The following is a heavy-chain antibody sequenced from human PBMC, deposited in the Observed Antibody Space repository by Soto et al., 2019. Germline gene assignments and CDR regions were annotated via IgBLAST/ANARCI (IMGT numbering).Heavy chain of an antibody. CDR3: ARGKLPYYFDY. J-gene: IGHJ4*02. CDR1: GGSISSGDYY. Sequence: SETLSLTCTVSGGSISSGDYYWNWIRQPPGKGLECIGYIYYSGSTYYNPSLKSRVTISVDTSKNQFSLKLSSVTAADTAVYYCARGKLPYYFDYWGQGTLFTVSS. CDR2: IYYSGST. D-gene: IGHD1-7*01. V-gene: IGHV4-30-4*01.